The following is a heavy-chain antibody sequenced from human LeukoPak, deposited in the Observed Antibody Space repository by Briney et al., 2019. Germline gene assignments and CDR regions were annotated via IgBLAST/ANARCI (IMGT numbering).Heavy chain of an antibody. CDR3: ARAGGGAAAGVEYYFDY. J-gene: IGHJ4*02. Sequence: GGSLRLSCAASGFTVSSNYMSWVRQAPGKGLEWVSVNYSGGSTYYADSVKGRFTISRHNSKNTLYLQMNSLRAEDTAVYYCARAGGGAAAGVEYYFDYWGQGTLVTVSS. V-gene: IGHV3-53*04. D-gene: IGHD6-13*01. CDR1: GFTVSSNY. CDR2: NYSGGST.